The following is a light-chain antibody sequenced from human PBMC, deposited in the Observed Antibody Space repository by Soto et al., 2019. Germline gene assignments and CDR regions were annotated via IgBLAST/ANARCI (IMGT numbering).Light chain of an antibody. V-gene: IGKV1-5*03. CDR1: QSMSAR. Sequence: DIQMTQSPSTLSASVGDRVTITCRASQSMSARLAWYQQKPGKAPKLLIYKASTLESGVPSRFSGSGSGTELTLTISGLQPDDFATYYCQQYNESGSWTFGQGTKVEIK. CDR2: KAS. CDR3: QQYNESGSWT. J-gene: IGKJ1*01.